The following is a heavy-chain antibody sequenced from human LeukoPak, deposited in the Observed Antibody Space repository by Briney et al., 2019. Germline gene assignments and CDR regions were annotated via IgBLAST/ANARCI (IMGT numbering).Heavy chain of an antibody. Sequence: SVKVSCKASGGTFSSYAISWVRQAPGQGLEWMGGIIPIFGTANYAQKLQGRVTMTTDTSTSTAYMELRSLRSDDTAVYYCARSDYYVDAFDIWGQGTMVTVSS. CDR2: IIPIFGTA. J-gene: IGHJ3*02. V-gene: IGHV1-69*05. CDR1: GGTFSSYA. D-gene: IGHD3-10*02. CDR3: ARSDYYVDAFDI.